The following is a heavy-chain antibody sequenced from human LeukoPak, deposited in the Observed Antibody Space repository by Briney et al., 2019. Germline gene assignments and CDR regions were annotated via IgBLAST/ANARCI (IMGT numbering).Heavy chain of an antibody. Sequence: PEGSLRLSCAASGFTFSSYSMSWVRQAPGKGLEWVSSISSSSSYIYYADSVKGRFTISRDNAKNSLYLQMNSLRAEDTAVYYCARGAGGAFDYWGQGTLVTVSS. CDR2: ISSSSSYI. J-gene: IGHJ4*02. CDR1: GFTFSSYS. D-gene: IGHD3-10*01. CDR3: ARGAGGAFDY. V-gene: IGHV3-21*01.